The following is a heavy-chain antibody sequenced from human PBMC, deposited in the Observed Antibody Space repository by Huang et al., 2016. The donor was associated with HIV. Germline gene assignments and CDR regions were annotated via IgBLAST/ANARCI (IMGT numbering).Heavy chain of an antibody. CDR2: VSNDGSGK. Sequence: QGQLVESGGGVVQPGRSLRLSCAASGFSFTSYDMQWVRQVPGKGRDWGSFVSNDGSGKYYADSVKGRFTISRDNFKNTLYLQMNSLRTGDTAVYFCLPAGHVSHYYYMDVWGKGTTVIVSS. CDR3: LPAGHVSHYYYMDV. V-gene: IGHV3-30*03. J-gene: IGHJ6*03. CDR1: GFSFTSYD.